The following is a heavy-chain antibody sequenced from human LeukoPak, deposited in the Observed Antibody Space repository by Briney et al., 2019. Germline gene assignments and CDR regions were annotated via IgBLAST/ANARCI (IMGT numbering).Heavy chain of an antibody. V-gene: IGHV3-7*01. CDR3: ARAGLDYGDLNWFDP. Sequence: SLRLSRVASGCIFSRYWLSGVRQARAKGLEGVADIKQDGSEKYYVDSVKGRFTISRDNAKNSLYLQMNSLRADDTAVYYCARAGLDYGDLNWFDPWGQGTLVTVSS. CDR2: IKQDGSEK. D-gene: IGHD4-17*01. J-gene: IGHJ5*02. CDR1: GCIFSRYW.